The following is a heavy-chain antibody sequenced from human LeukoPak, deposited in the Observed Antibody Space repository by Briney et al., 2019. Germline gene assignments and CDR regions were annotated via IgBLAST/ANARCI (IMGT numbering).Heavy chain of an antibody. CDR2: IKQDGGEK. CDR3: AKGNVAAAGIFDY. J-gene: IGHJ4*02. Sequence: PGGSLRLSCAASGFTFTTYWMNWVRQAPGKGLEWVANIKQDGGEKYYVDSVKGRFTISRDNAENSLYLLMNSLRPEDTAVYYCAKGNVAAAGIFDYWGQGTLVTVSS. CDR1: GFTFTTYW. V-gene: IGHV3-7*01. D-gene: IGHD6-13*01.